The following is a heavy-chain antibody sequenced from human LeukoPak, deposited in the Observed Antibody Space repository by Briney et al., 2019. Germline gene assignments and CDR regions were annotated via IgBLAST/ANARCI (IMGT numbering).Heavy chain of an antibody. J-gene: IGHJ4*02. CDR3: ARDNDSRDPPHFDY. Sequence: GASVQVSCKASGGTFSNYAISWVRQAPGQGLEWMGGIIPLFGSADYAQKFQGRVTFTADESTSTAYMELSSLRPEDTAVYYCARDNDSRDPPHFDYWGQGTLVTVSS. V-gene: IGHV1-69*01. CDR1: GGTFSNYA. CDR2: IIPLFGSA. D-gene: IGHD3-16*01.